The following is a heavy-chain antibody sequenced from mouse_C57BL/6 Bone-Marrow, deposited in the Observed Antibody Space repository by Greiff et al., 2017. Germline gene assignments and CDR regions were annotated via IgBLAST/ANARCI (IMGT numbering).Heavy chain of an antibody. CDR3: TLFCSDYDPAWLAY. CDR1: GFNIKDDY. CDR2: IDPENGDT. Sequence: VQLKQSVAELVRPGASVKLSCTASGFNIKDDYMHWVKQRPEQGLEWIGWIDPENGDTEYASKFQGKATITADTSSNTAYLQLSSLTSEATAVYYCTLFCSDYDPAWLAYWGQGTLVTVSA. D-gene: IGHD2-4*01. J-gene: IGHJ3*01. V-gene: IGHV14-4*01.